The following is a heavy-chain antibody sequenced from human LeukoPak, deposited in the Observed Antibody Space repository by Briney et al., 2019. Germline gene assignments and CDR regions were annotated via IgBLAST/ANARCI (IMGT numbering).Heavy chain of an antibody. CDR3: ASYGWPYHDAFDI. Sequence: PGGSLRLSCAASGFTFSSYSMNWVRQAPGKGLEWVSYISSSSSTIYYADSVKGRFTISRDNAKNSLYLQMNSLRAEDTAVYYCASYGWPYHDAFDIWGQGTMVTVSS. CDR1: GFTFSSYS. CDR2: ISSSSSTI. D-gene: IGHD5-24*01. J-gene: IGHJ3*02. V-gene: IGHV3-48*04.